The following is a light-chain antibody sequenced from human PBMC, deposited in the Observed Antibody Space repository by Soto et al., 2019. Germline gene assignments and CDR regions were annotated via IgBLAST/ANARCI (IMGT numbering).Light chain of an antibody. V-gene: IGLV2-8*01. CDR3: SSYKFSTTLRV. Sequence: QSALTQPPSASGSPGQSVAISCTGTSSDVGGYNYVSWYQQHPGKAPKLMIYEVNKRPSGVPDRFSGSKSGNTASLTVSGLQAEDEADYYCSSYKFSTTLRVFGGGTKLTVL. CDR1: SSDVGGYNY. J-gene: IGLJ3*02. CDR2: EVN.